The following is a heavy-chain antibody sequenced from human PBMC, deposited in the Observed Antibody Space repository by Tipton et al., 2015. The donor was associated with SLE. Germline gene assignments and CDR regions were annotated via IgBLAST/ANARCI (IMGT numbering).Heavy chain of an antibody. CDR2: IRSKAYTGTT. D-gene: IGHD7-27*01. Sequence: SLRLSCTASGFTFGDYGMSWFRQAPGKGLEWVGFIRSKAYTGTTQYAASVRGRFTISRDDSKSIAYLQVNSLKTEDTAVYYCARDVGYWGSGQYAFDIWGQGTMVTVSS. CDR3: ARDVGYWGSGQYAFDI. J-gene: IGHJ3*02. V-gene: IGHV3-49*03. CDR1: GFTFGDYG.